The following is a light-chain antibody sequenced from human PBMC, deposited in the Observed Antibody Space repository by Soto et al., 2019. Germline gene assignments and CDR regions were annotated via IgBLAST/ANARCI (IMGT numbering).Light chain of an antibody. Sequence: DIVMTQSPDSLAVSLGERATINCKSSQSVLYSSNSKNLLAWYQQKSGQPPKLLIYWASTRESGVPDRFSGSGSGTDFTLTISSLQAEDVAVYYCHQYYSTPYTFGQGTKLEIK. J-gene: IGKJ2*01. CDR1: QSVLYSSNSKNL. CDR3: HQYYSTPYT. V-gene: IGKV4-1*01. CDR2: WAS.